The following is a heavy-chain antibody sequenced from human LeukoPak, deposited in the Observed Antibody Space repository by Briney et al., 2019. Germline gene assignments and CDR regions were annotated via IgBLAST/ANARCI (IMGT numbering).Heavy chain of an antibody. J-gene: IGHJ4*02. CDR2: ISGSGGST. V-gene: IGHV3-23*01. Sequence: GGSLRLSCEASGFTFSSYGMSWVGQAPGKGLEWVSPISGSGGSTYYADSVKGRFTISRDNSKNTLYLQMNSLRAEDTAVYYCAKSLTRGRASSGYPHWGQGTLVTVSS. CDR1: GFTFSSYG. CDR3: AKSLTRGRASSGYPH. D-gene: IGHD3-22*01.